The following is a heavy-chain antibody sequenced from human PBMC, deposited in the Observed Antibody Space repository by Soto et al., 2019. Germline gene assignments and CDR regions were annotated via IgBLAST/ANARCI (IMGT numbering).Heavy chain of an antibody. CDR3: ARGPTSSRVDY. Sequence: ASVKVSCKASGYTFTRHGINWVRQAPGQGLEWLGWINPYNGNTKYAQKVQGRVTMTTDTSTSTAYMDLRSLRSDDTAVYYCARGPTSSRVDYWGQGTLVTVSS. CDR2: INPYNGNT. J-gene: IGHJ4*02. CDR1: GYTFTRHG. D-gene: IGHD2-2*01. V-gene: IGHV1-18*01.